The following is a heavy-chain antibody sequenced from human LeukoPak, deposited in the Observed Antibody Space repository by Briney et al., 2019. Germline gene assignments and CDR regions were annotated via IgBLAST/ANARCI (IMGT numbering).Heavy chain of an antibody. Sequence: ASVKVSCKEPRDTFTSYDINWVRQATGQGLEWMGWMNPNSGNTGYAQKFQGRVTMTRNTSISTAYMELSSLRSEDTAVYYCARERIWFGEGDWDYWGQGTLVTVSS. CDR3: ARERIWFGEGDWDY. D-gene: IGHD3-10*01. CDR1: RDTFTSYD. J-gene: IGHJ4*02. CDR2: MNPNSGNT. V-gene: IGHV1-8*01.